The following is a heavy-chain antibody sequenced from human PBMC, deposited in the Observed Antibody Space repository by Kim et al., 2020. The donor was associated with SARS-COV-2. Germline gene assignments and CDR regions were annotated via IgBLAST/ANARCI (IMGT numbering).Heavy chain of an antibody. V-gene: IGHV3-53*01. J-gene: IGHJ3*02. Sequence: TTYNADYVKGKFTISRDNSKNTLYLQMNSLRAEDTAVYYCARVKSNAFDIWGQGTMVTVSS. CDR2: TT. CDR3: ARVKSNAFDI.